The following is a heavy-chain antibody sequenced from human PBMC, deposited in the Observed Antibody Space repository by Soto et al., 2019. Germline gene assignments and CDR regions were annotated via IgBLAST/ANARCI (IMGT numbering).Heavy chain of an antibody. V-gene: IGHV4-30-2*01. CDR1: GGSISSGGYS. D-gene: IGHD2-2*01. CDR2: IDHSGST. J-gene: IGHJ6*02. Sequence: QLQLQESGSGLVKPSQTLSLTCAVSGGSISSGGYSWSWIRQPPGKGLERIGYIDHSGSTYYNPSLKSRVTISVDRSKNQFSLKLSSVTAADTAVYYCARALIVVVPAAPHKYYYYCMDVWGQGTTVTVSS. CDR3: ARALIVVVPAAPHKYYYYCMDV.